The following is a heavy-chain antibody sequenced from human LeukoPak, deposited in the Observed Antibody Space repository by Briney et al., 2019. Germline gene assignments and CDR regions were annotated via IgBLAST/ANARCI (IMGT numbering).Heavy chain of an antibody. Sequence: SETLSLTCAVYGGSFSGYYWSWIRQPPGKGLEWIGEINHSGSTKYNPSLKSRVTISVDTSKNQFSLKVSSVTAADTAVYYCASAEGDYYDSSGYVIGHFDYWGQGTLVTVSS. CDR2: INHSGST. CDR3: ASAEGDYYDSSGYVIGHFDY. D-gene: IGHD3-22*01. V-gene: IGHV4-34*01. CDR1: GGSFSGYY. J-gene: IGHJ4*02.